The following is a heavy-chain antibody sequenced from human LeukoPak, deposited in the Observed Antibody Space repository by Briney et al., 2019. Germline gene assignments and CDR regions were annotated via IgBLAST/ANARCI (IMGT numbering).Heavy chain of an antibody. J-gene: IGHJ4*02. D-gene: IGHD5/OR15-5a*01. CDR2: ISSGGDYI. Sequence: GGSLRLSCAASGFTFTSYSMDWVRQAPGKGLEWVSSISSGGDYIFYADSVKGRFTVSRDNAKNSLFLQMNSLIAEDTAVYFCARNMDIVSTIMVFDFWGQGTQVTVSS. CDR3: ARNMDIVSTIMVFDF. CDR1: GFTFTSYS. V-gene: IGHV3-21*01.